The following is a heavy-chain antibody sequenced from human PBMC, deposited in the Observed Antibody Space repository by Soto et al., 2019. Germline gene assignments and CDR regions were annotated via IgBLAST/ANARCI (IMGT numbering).Heavy chain of an antibody. CDR1: GFTFSSYA. D-gene: IGHD2-21*02. J-gene: IGHJ4*02. V-gene: IGHV3-23*01. Sequence: GSLRLSCAASGFTFSSYAMSWVRQAPGKGLEWVSAISGSGGSTYYADSVKGRFTISRDNSKNTLYLQMNSLRAEDTAVYYCAKVGYCGGDCYSNYFDYWGQGTLVTVSS. CDR2: ISGSGGST. CDR3: AKVGYCGGDCYSNYFDY.